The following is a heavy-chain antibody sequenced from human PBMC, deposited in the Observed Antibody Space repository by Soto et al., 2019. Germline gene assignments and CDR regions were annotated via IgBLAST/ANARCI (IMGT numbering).Heavy chain of an antibody. V-gene: IGHV4-34*01. J-gene: IGHJ4*02. Sequence: QVQLQQWGAGLLKPSETLSLTCAVYGGSFSGYYWSWIRQPPGKGLEWIGEINHSGSTNYNPSLKSRVTISVDTSKNQFSLKLSSGTAADTAVYYCERGRGHQGYFEYWGQGTLVTVSS. D-gene: IGHD2-2*01. CDR1: GGSFSGYY. CDR2: INHSGST. CDR3: ERGRGHQGYFEY.